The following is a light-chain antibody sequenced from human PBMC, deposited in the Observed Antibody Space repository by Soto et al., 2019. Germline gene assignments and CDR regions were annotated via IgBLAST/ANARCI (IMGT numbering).Light chain of an antibody. CDR2: EVS. V-gene: IGLV2-8*01. J-gene: IGLJ1*01. CDR3: SAYAGSPYLYV. Sequence: LTQPPSASGSAGQSVTISCTGTSFDVGGYNYVSWYQQHPGKAPQVLMYEVSKRPSGVPDRFSGSKSGNTASLTVSGLQAEDEADYYCSAYAGSPYLYVFGSGTKVTV. CDR1: SFDVGGYNY.